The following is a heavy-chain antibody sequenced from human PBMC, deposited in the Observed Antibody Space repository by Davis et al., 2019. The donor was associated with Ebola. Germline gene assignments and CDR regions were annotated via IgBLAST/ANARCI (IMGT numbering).Heavy chain of an antibody. CDR2: INHSGST. D-gene: IGHD2-2*02. CDR3: ARNIVVVPAAIRGCWFDP. J-gene: IGHJ5*02. Sequence: SETLSLTCAVYGGSFSGYYWSWIRQPPGKGLEWIGEINHSGSTNYNPSLKSRVTISVDTSKNQFSLKLSSVTAADTAVYYCARNIVVVPAAIRGCWFDPWGQGTLVTVSS. V-gene: IGHV4-34*01. CDR1: GGSFSGYY.